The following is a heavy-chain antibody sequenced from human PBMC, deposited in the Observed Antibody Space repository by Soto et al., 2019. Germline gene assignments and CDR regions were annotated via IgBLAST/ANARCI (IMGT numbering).Heavy chain of an antibody. CDR2: VHHSWGS. J-gene: IGHJ6*02. Sequence: QVQLQESGPGLVKPSETLSLSCTVSGGSISSYYWSWFRQSPGKRMEWIGYVHHSWGSSYNPSLQSRVAISLDTSKSQFSLKVTSVTATDTAVYYSARKGFGPLHGLVDVWGQGTTVTVSS. CDR3: ARKGFGPLHGLVDV. CDR1: GGSISSYY. D-gene: IGHD3-10*01. V-gene: IGHV4-59*08.